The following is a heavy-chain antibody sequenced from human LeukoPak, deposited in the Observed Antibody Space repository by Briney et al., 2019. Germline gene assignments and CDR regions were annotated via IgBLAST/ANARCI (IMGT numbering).Heavy chain of an antibody. Sequence: SETLSLTCTVSGGSISSYYWSWIRQPPGKGLEWIGYIYYSGSTNYNPSLKSRVTISVDTSKNQFSLKLSSVTAADTAVYYCARHVASGITIFGVVTHNWFDPWGQGTLVTVSS. CDR2: IYYSGST. CDR3: ARHVASGITIFGVVTHNWFDP. CDR1: GGSISSYY. D-gene: IGHD3-3*01. V-gene: IGHV4-59*08. J-gene: IGHJ5*02.